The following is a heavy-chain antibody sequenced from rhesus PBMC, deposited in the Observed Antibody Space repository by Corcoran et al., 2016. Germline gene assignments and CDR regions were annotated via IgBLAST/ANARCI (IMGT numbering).Heavy chain of an antibody. D-gene: IGHD6-31*01. CDR2: IYGSSGST. CDR1: GGSISRGFD. V-gene: IGHV4-76*01. J-gene: IGHJ3*01. CDR3: ARDRSRGHDAFDF. Sequence: VQLQESGPGVVTPSATLSLTCAASGGSISRGFDWRGIRPLPVKVLEWIGYIYGSSGSTNYNPSLKNRVTSSKDASKNQFSLKLSSVTAADTAVYYCARDRSRGHDAFDFWGQGLRVTVSS.